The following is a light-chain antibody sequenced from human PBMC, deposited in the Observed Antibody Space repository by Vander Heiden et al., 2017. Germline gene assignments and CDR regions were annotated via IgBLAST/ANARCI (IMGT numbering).Light chain of an antibody. Sequence: QSMLTQPPSASGTPGQRVTISCSGSSSNIGTNFVYWYQQLPGTAPKLLIYKNNQRPSGVPDRFSGSKSGTSASLAISGLRSEDEADYYCAAWDDSLSGRVLGGGTKLTVL. CDR1: SSNIGTNF. J-gene: IGLJ3*02. CDR2: KNN. V-gene: IGLV1-47*01. CDR3: AAWDDSLSGRV.